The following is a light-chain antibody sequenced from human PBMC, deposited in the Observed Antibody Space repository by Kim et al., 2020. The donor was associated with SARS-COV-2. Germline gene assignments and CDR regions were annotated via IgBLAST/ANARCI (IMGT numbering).Light chain of an antibody. CDR3: QQYHSHSYA. V-gene: IGKV1-5*03. Sequence: DIQMTQSPSTLSASVGDRVTITCRATESIGDWLAWYQQKPGKPPNLLIYKASNLESGVPSRFSGSGSGTEFTLTINSLQPEDFATYYCQQYHSHSYAFGQGTKLE. CDR2: KAS. J-gene: IGKJ2*01. CDR1: ESIGDW.